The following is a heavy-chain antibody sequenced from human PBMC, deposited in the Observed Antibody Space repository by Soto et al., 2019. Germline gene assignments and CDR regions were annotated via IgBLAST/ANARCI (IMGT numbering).Heavy chain of an antibody. CDR2: IIPIFGTA. CDR1: GGTFSSYA. V-gene: IGHV1-69*06. J-gene: IGHJ4*02. D-gene: IGHD2-2*01. CDR3: ARSSFYCSSTSCLYYFDY. Sequence: GASVKVSCKASGGTFSSYAISWVRQAPGQGXEWMGGIIPIFGTANYAQKFQGRVTITADKSTSTAYMELSSLRSEDTAVYYCARSSFYCSSTSCLYYFDYWGQGTLVTVSS.